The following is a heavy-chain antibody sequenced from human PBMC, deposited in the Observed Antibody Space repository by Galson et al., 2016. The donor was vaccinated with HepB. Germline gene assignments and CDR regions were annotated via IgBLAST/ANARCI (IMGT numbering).Heavy chain of an antibody. CDR1: GLTFS. D-gene: IGHD6-13*01. CDR3: ATEAAYSSSWLGY. Sequence: SLRLSCAASGLTFSHWVRQAPGQGLEWVAFISHDGNTKYYADSVKGRFTTSRDKSKTTLYLQMNSLRAEDTALYYCATEAAYSSSWLGYWGQGTLVTVSS. CDR2: ISHDGNTK. J-gene: IGHJ4*02. V-gene: IGHV3-30*04.